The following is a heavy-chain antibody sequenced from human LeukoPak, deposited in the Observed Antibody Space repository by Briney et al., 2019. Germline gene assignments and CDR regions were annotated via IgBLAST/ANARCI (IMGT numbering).Heavy chain of an antibody. J-gene: IGHJ4*02. V-gene: IGHV3-23*01. CDR1: GFTLSSYA. Sequence: GGSLRLSCAASGFTLSSYAMSWVRQAPGKGLEWVSAISGSGGSTYYADSVKGRFTISRDNSKNTLYLQMNSLRAEDTAVYYCAKDYYGSGSYVWYYFDYWGQGTLVTVSS. D-gene: IGHD3-10*01. CDR3: AKDYYGSGSYVWYYFDY. CDR2: ISGSGGST.